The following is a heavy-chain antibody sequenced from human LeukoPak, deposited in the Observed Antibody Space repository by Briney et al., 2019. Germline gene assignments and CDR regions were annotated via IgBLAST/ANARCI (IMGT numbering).Heavy chain of an antibody. J-gene: IGHJ6*03. D-gene: IGHD2-2*01. Sequence: SVKVSCKASGGTFSSYAVSWVRQAPGQGLEWMGGIIPIFGTANYAQKFQGRVTITADESTSTAYMELSSLRSEDTAVYYCARGHIFPYCSSTSCYVLDPSDYYYMDVWGKGTTVTVSS. CDR3: ARGHIFPYCSSTSCYVLDPSDYYYMDV. CDR1: GGTFSSYA. V-gene: IGHV1-69*13. CDR2: IIPIFGTA.